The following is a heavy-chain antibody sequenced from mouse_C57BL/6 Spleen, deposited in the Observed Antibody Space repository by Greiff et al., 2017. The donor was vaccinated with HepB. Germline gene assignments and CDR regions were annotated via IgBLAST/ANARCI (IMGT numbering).Heavy chain of an antibody. CDR1: GYTFTSYW. V-gene: IGHV1-55*01. D-gene: IGHD3-2*02. J-gene: IGHJ2*01. CDR3: ARFGGAQATWHY. Sequence: QVQLQQPGAELVKPGASVKMSCKASGYTFTSYWITWVKQRPGQGLEWIGDIYPGSGSTNYNEKFKSKATLTVDTSSSTAYMQLSSLTSEDSAVYYCARFGGAQATWHYWGQGTTLTVSS. CDR2: IYPGSGST.